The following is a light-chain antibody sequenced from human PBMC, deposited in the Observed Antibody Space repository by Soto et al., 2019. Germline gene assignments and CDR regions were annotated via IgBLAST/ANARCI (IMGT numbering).Light chain of an antibody. CDR1: QSVTNSF. Sequence: EIVLAQSPGTLSLSPGERATLSCRASQSVTNSFLAWYQQKPGQAPRLLIYGASRSATGIPDRFTGSGSGTDFSLSISRLEPEDCAVYYCQQYVSLHVAFGHGSKVEI. J-gene: IGKJ1*01. CDR3: QQYVSLHVA. CDR2: GAS. V-gene: IGKV3-20*01.